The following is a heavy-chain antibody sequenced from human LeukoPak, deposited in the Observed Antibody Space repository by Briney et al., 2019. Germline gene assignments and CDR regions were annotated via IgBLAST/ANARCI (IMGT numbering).Heavy chain of an antibody. CDR1: GGSISSYY. CDR2: IYYSGST. J-gene: IGHJ6*03. Sequence: SETLSLTCTVSGGSISSYYWSWIRPPPGKGLEWIGYIYYSGSTNYNPSLKSRVTISVDTSKNQFSLKLSSVTAADTAVYYCAREVGATGYYYMDVWGKGTTVTVSS. V-gene: IGHV4-59*01. D-gene: IGHD1-26*01. CDR3: AREVGATGYYYMDV.